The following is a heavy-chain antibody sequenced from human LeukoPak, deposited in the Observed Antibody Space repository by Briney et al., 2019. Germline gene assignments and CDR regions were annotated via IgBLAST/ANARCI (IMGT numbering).Heavy chain of an antibody. V-gene: IGHV4-30-4*01. CDR3: ATYYAGRGGSGY. D-gene: IGHD3-10*01. CDR2: SGNT. J-gene: IGHJ4*02. CDR1: GGSISSGSYY. Sequence: SETLSLTCTVSGGSISSGSYYWSWIRQPPGKGLEWIGYSGNTDYNPSLNSRVTISVDTSKNQLSLRLSSVTTADTAVYFCATYYAGRGGSGYWGQGTLVTVSS.